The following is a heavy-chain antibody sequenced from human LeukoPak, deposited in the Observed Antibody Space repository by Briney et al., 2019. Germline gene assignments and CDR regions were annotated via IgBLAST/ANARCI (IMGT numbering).Heavy chain of an antibody. CDR3: ARATTVDWFDP. CDR2: IIPILGIA. V-gene: IGHV1-69*02. CDR1: GGTFSSYT. D-gene: IGHD4-23*01. Sequence: SVKVSCKASGGTFSSYTISWVRQAPGQGLEWMGRIIPILGIADYAQKFQGRVTITADKSTSTAYMELSSLRSEDTAVYYCARATTVDWFDPWGQGTLVTVSS. J-gene: IGHJ5*02.